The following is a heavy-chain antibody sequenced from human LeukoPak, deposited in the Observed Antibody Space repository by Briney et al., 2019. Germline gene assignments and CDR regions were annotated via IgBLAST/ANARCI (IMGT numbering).Heavy chain of an antibody. CDR2: IKQDGSEH. Sequence: GGSLRLFCAASGFTFSSYWMNWGRQAPGKGLEWVASIKQDGSEHYYVDSVKGRFTISRDNAKNSLYLQMDSLRAEDTAVYYCARRSEGISSSGWFDPWGQGTLVTVSS. CDR3: ARRSEGISSSGWFDP. D-gene: IGHD6-6*01. V-gene: IGHV3-7*01. CDR1: GFTFSSYW. J-gene: IGHJ5*02.